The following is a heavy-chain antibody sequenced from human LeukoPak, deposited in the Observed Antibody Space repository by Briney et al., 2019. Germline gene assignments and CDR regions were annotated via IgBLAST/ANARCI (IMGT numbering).Heavy chain of an antibody. V-gene: IGHV4-4*07. J-gene: IGHJ3*02. CDR2: IYTSGST. D-gene: IGHD1-26*01. CDR1: GGSISSYY. Sequence: SETLSLTCTVSGGSISSYYWSWIRQPAGKGLEWIGRIYTSGSTNYNPSLKSRVTMSVDTSKNQFSLKLSSVNAADTAVYYCARDKRELRQVGAFDIWGQGTMVTVSS. CDR3: ARDKRELRQVGAFDI.